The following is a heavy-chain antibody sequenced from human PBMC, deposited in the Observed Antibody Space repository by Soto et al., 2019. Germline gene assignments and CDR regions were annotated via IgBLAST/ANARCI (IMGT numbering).Heavy chain of an antibody. Sequence: QLQLQESGPGLVKPSETLSLTCTVSGGSISSSSYYWGWIRQPPGKGLEWIGSIYYSGSTYYNPSLKSRVTISVDTSKNQFALMLSSVTAADTAVYYCARHREGDFWSGYYSTYYFDYWGQGTLVTVSS. CDR3: ARHREGDFWSGYYSTYYFDY. V-gene: IGHV4-39*01. J-gene: IGHJ4*02. CDR1: GGSISSSSYY. CDR2: IYYSGST. D-gene: IGHD3-3*01.